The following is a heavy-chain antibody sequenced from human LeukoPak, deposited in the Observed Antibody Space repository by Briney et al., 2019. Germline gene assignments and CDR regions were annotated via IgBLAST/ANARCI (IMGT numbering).Heavy chain of an antibody. CDR1: GGPISSGSYY. CDR3: ARDVGLRSYNWNSDAFDI. D-gene: IGHD1-20*01. V-gene: IGHV4-61*02. Sequence: PSQTLSLTCTVSGGPISSGSYYWSWIRQPAGKGLEWIGRIYTSGSTNYNPSLKSRVTISVDTSKNQFSLKLSSVTAADTAVYYCARDVGLRSYNWNSDAFDIWGQGTMVTVSS. J-gene: IGHJ3*02. CDR2: IYTSGST.